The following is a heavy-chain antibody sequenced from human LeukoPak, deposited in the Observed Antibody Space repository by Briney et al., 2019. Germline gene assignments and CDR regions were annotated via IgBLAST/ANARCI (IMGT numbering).Heavy chain of an antibody. V-gene: IGHV1-69*13. CDR2: IIPIFGTT. J-gene: IGHJ4*02. D-gene: IGHD3/OR15-3a*01. CDR1: GGTFSSYA. CDR3: ARPVTYNDVWSGYPPFDY. Sequence: ASVKVSCKASGGTFSSYAISWVRQAPGHGLEWMGGIIPIFGTTNYAQKFQGRVTITADESTSTAFMELSSLRPEDTAVYYCARPVTYNDVWSGYPPFDYWGQGTLITVSS.